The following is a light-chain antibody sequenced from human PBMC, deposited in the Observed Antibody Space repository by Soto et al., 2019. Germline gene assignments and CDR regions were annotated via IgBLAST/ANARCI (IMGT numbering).Light chain of an antibody. CDR1: QSLSSSF. V-gene: IGKV3-20*01. CDR2: GSS. J-gene: IGKJ1*01. CDR3: HQFGTTRS. Sequence: EIVLTQSPGTLSLSPGQRATLSCRASQSLSSSFLAWYQQKPGQAPRLIIYGSSSRAAGIPDRFSGSGSGTDFTLTISSLEPEDFAVYYCHQFGTTRSFGQGTKVDMK.